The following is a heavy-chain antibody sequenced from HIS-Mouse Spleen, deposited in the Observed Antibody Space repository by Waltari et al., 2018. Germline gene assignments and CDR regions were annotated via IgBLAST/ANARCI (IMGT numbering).Heavy chain of an antibody. J-gene: IGHJ4*02. Sequence: QVTLRESGPALVKPTQTLTLTCTFPGSSLTTSRMCVSWIRHPTGKALEWLARIDWDDDKYYSTSLKTRLTISKDTSKNQVVLTMTNMDPVDTATYYCARIAEGYSSGWYAFDYWGQGTLVTVSS. CDR2: IDWDDDK. CDR1: GSSLTTSRMC. V-gene: IGHV2-70*15. D-gene: IGHD6-19*01. CDR3: ARIAEGYSSGWYAFDY.